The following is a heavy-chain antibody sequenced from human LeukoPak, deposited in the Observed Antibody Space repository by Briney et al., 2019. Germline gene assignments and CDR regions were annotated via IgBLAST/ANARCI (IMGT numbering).Heavy chain of an antibody. CDR1: GYTLTELS. V-gene: IGHV1-24*01. D-gene: IGHD3-10*01. Sequence: ASVKVSCKVSGYTLTELSMHWVRQAPGKGLEWMGGFDPEDGETDYPQKFQGRVTMTEDTSTDTAYMELSSLRSEDTAVYYCATGVLLWFGELFRYWGQGTLVTVSS. J-gene: IGHJ4*02. CDR2: FDPEDGET. CDR3: ATGVLLWFGELFRY.